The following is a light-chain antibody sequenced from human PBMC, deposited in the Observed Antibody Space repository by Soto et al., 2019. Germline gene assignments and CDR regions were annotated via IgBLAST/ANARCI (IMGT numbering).Light chain of an antibody. CDR2: AAS. Sequence: DIQMTQSPSTLSASVGDGVTITCRASQNINNWLAWYQQKPGKAPNLLIYAASRLQSGVPPRFSGSGCGTQFTLTVTCLQPGDFATDYRQQYNIRSTLGQGTKLESK. CDR3: QQYNIRST. CDR1: QNINNW. J-gene: IGKJ2*01. V-gene: IGKV1-5*01.